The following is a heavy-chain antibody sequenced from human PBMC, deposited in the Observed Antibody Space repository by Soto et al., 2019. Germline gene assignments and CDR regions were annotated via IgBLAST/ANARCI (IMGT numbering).Heavy chain of an antibody. V-gene: IGHV1-69*13. CDR2: IIPIFGTA. J-gene: IGHJ6*02. CDR3: ARSRQGGYGSRASYYSYYGMDV. CDR1: GGTFSSYA. D-gene: IGHD6-19*01. Sequence: ASVKVSCKASGGTFSSYAISWVRQAPGQGLEWMGGIIPIFGTANYAQKFQGRVTITADESTSTAYMELSSLRSEDTAVYYWARSRQGGYGSRASYYSYYGMDVWGQGXTVTVYS.